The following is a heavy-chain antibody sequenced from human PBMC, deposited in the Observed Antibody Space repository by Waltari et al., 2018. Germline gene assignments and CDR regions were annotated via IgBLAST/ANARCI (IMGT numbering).Heavy chain of an antibody. CDR1: GVSVSENY. Sequence: EVQLVESGGGLIQPGGSLRLSCAVSGVSVSENYMTWVRQAPGKGLEWVSLLYIECSTSYAESVKGRFTISRDTSKNVLYLQVDRLTAGDTAVYYCATHTPFNDFGASGYFYFFDYWGRGTLVTVSS. D-gene: IGHD3-22*01. CDR3: ATHTPFNDFGASGYFYFFDY. V-gene: IGHV3-53*01. J-gene: IGHJ4*02. CDR2: LYIECST.